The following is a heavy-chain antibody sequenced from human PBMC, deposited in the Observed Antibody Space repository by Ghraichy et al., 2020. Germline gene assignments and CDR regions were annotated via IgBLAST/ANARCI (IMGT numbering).Heavy chain of an antibody. D-gene: IGHD3-10*01. Sequence: LSLTCAVSGASITSGPHYWSWIRQHPGQGLEWIGFISYSGSVYYNPSLKSRLSISLDTSENQFSLKLTSVTAADTAVYYCATATLTYDFGSGSYYFDQWGQGTLVTVSS. CDR2: ISYSGSV. V-gene: IGHV4-31*02. J-gene: IGHJ4*02. CDR3: ATATLTYDFGSGSYYFDQ. CDR1: GASITSGPHY.